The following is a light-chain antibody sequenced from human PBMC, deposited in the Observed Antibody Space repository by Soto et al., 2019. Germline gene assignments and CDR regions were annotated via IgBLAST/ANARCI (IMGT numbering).Light chain of an antibody. V-gene: IGLV2-23*02. CDR3: FSYAGGTTVV. Sequence: QSVLTQPASVSGSPGQSITISCTGTSSDFGSYEFVSWYQQHPGKVPTLIIYDVVKRPSGIPHRFSGSKSGNTASLTVSGLQADDEADYYCFSYAGGTTVVFGTGTKVTVL. CDR2: DVV. J-gene: IGLJ1*01. CDR1: SSDFGSYEF.